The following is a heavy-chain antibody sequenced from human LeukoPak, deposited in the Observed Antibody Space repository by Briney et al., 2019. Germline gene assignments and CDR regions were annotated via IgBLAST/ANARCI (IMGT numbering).Heavy chain of an antibody. CDR1: GFNFGDYA. CDR2: IRSKAYGGTT. D-gene: IGHD3-22*01. CDR3: TRAYDSSGYYRYFDY. Sequence: GGSMRLSCTASGFNFGDYAMSWVRQAPGKGLEWVGFIRSKAYGGTTEYAASVKGRFTISRDDSKSIAYLQMNSLKTEDTAVYYCTRAYDSSGYYRYFDYWGQGTLVTVSS. J-gene: IGHJ4*02. V-gene: IGHV3-49*04.